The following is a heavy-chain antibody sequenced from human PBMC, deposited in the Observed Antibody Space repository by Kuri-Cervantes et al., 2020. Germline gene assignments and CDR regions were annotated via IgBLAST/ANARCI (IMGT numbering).Heavy chain of an antibody. Sequence: GGSLRLSCAASGFTFSNAWMSWVRQAPGKGLEWVGRIKSKTDGGTTDYAAPVKGRFTISRDDSKNTLYLQMNSLRAEDTAVYYCVRDLYGAGPFWGQGTLVTVSS. V-gene: IGHV3-15*01. D-gene: IGHD4-17*01. J-gene: IGHJ4*02. CDR3: VRDLYGAGPF. CDR1: GFTFSNAW. CDR2: IKSKTDGGTT.